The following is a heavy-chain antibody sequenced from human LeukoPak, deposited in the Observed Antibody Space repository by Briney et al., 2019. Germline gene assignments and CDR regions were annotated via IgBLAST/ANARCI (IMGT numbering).Heavy chain of an antibody. CDR2: IIPIFGTA. V-gene: IGHV1-69*06. CDR1: GYTFTSYG. Sequence: GASVKVSCKASGYTFTSYGISWVRQAPGQGLEWMGGIIPIFGTANYAQKFQGRVTITADKSTSTAYMELSSLRPEDTAVYYCAEGNDSSGYHLFDYWGQGTLVTVSS. D-gene: IGHD3-22*01. J-gene: IGHJ4*02. CDR3: AEGNDSSGYHLFDY.